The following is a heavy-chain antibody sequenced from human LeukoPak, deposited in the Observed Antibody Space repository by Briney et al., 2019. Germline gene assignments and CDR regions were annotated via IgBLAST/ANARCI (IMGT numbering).Heavy chain of an antibody. D-gene: IGHD3-10*01. J-gene: IGHJ4*02. CDR2: ISAYNGNT. V-gene: IGHV1-18*01. CDR3: ARERITMVRGVIITAEGLDY. CDR1: GYTFTSYG. Sequence: ASVKVSCKASGYTFTSYGISWVRQVPGQGLEWMGWISAYNGNTNYAQKLQGRVTMTTDTSTSTAYMELRSLRSDDTAVYYCARERITMVRGVIITAEGLDYWGQGTLVTVSS.